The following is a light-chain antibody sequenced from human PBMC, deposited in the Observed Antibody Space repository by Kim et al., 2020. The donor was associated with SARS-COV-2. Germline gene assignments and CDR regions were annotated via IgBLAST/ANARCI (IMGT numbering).Light chain of an antibody. CDR1: SSDVGGYNS. CDR2: DVS. V-gene: IGLV2-14*03. CDR3: NSYTSSITLVV. J-gene: IGLJ2*01. Sequence: SITISCTGTSSDVGGYNSGSWYQQHPGKAPKLMIYDVSNRPSGVSNRFSGSKSGNTASLTISGLQAEDEADYYCNSYTSSITLVVFGGGTKVTVL.